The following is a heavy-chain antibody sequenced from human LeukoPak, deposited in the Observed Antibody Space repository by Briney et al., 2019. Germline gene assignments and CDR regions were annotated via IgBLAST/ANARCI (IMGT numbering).Heavy chain of an antibody. D-gene: IGHD3-16*01. Sequence: SETLSLTCTVSGDSISSNHWSWIRQPPGKGLEWIGYISYSGSTSYNPSRKSRVTISVDTSKNQFSLKLSSVTAADTAVYYCARVGRGDHTWGSYSCDHWGQGTLVTVSS. CDR2: ISYSGST. V-gene: IGHV4-59*01. CDR3: ARVGRGDHTWGSYSCDH. CDR1: GDSISSNH. J-gene: IGHJ4*02.